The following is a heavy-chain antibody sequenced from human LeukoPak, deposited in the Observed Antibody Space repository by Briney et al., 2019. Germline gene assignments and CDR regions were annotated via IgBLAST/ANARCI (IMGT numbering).Heavy chain of an antibody. J-gene: IGHJ4*02. V-gene: IGHV3-30*04. CDR2: ISYDGSNK. Sequence: GRSLRLSCAASGFTFSSYAMHWVRQAPGKGLEWVAVISYDGSNKYYADSVKGRFTISRDNAKNSVYLQMNSLRAEDTAVYYCARIWDGYSGSDYWGQGTLVTVSS. CDR1: GFTFSSYA. CDR3: ARIWDGYSGSDY. D-gene: IGHD1-26*01.